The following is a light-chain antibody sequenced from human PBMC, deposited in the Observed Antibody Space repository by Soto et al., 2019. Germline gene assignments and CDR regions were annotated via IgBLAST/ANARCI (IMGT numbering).Light chain of an antibody. CDR2: ENN. CDR1: SSNIGNNY. J-gene: IGLJ3*02. CDR3: GTWDSSLSAWV. V-gene: IGLV1-51*02. Sequence: QPVLTQPPSVSAAPGQKVTISCSGSSSNIGNNYVSWYQQLPGTAPKLLIYENNKRPSGIPDRFSGSKSGTSATLGITGLQTGDEAYYYCGTWDSSLSAWVFGGGTKLTVL.